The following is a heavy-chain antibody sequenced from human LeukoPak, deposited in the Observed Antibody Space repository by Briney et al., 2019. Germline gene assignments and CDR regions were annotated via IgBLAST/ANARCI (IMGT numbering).Heavy chain of an antibody. CDR1: GGSISSSSYF. CDR2: ISYSGST. D-gene: IGHD2-15*01. J-gene: IGHJ4*02. V-gene: IGHV4-39*01. CDR3: ARSVNIVVEYYFDY. Sequence: SETLSLTCTVSGGSISSSSYFWGWIRQPPGKGLEWIGSISYSGSTYYDPSLKSRVTISVGTSKNQFSLKLNSVTAADTAVYYCARSVNIVVEYYFDYWGQGTLVTVSS.